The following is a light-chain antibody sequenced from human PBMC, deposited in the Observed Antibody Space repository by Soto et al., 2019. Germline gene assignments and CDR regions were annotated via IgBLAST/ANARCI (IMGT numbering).Light chain of an antibody. V-gene: IGKV1-5*03. CDR1: QSISSW. J-gene: IGKJ1*01. CDR2: KAS. Sequence: DIQMTQSPSTLSASVGGRVTITCRASQSISSWLAWYQQKPGKAPKLLIYKASSLESGVPSRFSGSGSGTEFTLTISSLQPDDFATYYCQQYNSYSGKFGQGTKV. CDR3: QQYNSYSGK.